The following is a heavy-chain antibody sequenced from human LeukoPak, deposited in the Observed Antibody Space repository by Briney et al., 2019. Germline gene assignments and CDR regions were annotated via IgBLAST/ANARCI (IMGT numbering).Heavy chain of an antibody. CDR2: ISWNSGRI. CDR1: GFTFDDYA. CDR3: AKGASGYTWYYFDY. D-gene: IGHD3-3*01. V-gene: IGHV3-9*03. Sequence: GGSLXXSCXAXGFTFDDYAMRWVRQAPGKGVEGVSGISWNSGRIDYADSVKGRFTIYRDKVKNSLYLQMNSLRAEDMALYYCAKGASGYTWYYFDYWGQGTLVTVSS. J-gene: IGHJ4*02.